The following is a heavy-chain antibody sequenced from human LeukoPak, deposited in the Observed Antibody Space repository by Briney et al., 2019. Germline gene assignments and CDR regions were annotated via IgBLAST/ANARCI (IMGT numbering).Heavy chain of an antibody. Sequence: GGSLRLSCAASGFTVSSNYMSWVRQAPGKGLEWVSVIYSGGSTYYADSVKGRFTISRDNSKNTLYLQMNSLRAEDTAVYYCARESSYYGMDVWGQGTTVTVSS. CDR2: IYSGGST. CDR1: GFTVSSNY. D-gene: IGHD2-2*01. J-gene: IGHJ6*02. V-gene: IGHV3-66*01. CDR3: ARESSYYGMDV.